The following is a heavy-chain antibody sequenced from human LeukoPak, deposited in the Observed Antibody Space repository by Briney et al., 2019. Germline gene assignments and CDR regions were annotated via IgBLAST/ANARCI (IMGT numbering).Heavy chain of an antibody. D-gene: IGHD5-18*01. CDR1: GFIFSGYA. Sequence: PGGSLRLSCAASGFIFSGYAMSWVRRAPGKGVEGGSAISGSGGSTYYADSVKGRFTISRDNSKTTLYLQMNSLRAEDTAVYYCAKEVDTAMAAYFDYWGQGTLVTVSS. CDR3: AKEVDTAMAAYFDY. J-gene: IGHJ4*02. V-gene: IGHV3-23*01. CDR2: ISGSGGST.